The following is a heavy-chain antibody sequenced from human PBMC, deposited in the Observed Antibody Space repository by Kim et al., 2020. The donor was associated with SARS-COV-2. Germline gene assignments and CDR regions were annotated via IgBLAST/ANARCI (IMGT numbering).Heavy chain of an antibody. CDR2: INAGNGNT. CDR3: ARAMTTVTTQGGTDP. CDR1: GYTFTSYA. V-gene: IGHV1-3*01. D-gene: IGHD4-4*01. Sequence: ASVKVSCKASGYTFTSYAMHWVRQAPGQRLEWMGWINAGNGNTKCSQKFQGRVTITTDTSATTAYMELSSLRSEDTAVYYRARAMTTVTTQGGTDPWGQGTLVTVSS. J-gene: IGHJ5*02.